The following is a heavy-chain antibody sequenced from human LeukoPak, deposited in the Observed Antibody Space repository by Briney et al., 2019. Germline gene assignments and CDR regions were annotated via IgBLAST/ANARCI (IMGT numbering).Heavy chain of an antibody. CDR3: AGGYCSSISCYRYKFDY. V-gene: IGHV1-69*06. J-gene: IGHJ4*02. Sequence: SVKVSCKASGGTFGSFALSWVRQAPGQGLEWMGGIIPMLDTANYAQRFQGRVTITADKSTSTAYMELSSLTSEDTAVYYCAGGYCSSISCYRYKFDYWGQGTLVTVSS. CDR2: IIPMLDTA. D-gene: IGHD2-2*01. CDR1: GGTFGSFA.